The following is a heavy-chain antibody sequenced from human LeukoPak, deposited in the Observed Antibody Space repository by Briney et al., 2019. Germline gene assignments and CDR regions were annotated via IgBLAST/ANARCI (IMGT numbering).Heavy chain of an antibody. Sequence: PGGSLRLSCAASGFTFSSYWMSWVRQAPGKGLEWVANIKQDGSEKYYVDSVKGRFTISRDNAKNSLYLQMNSLRAEDTAVYYCAREGIVVVTATVPFDYWGQGTLVTVSS. CDR3: AREGIVVVTATVPFDY. CDR1: GFTFSSYW. V-gene: IGHV3-7*01. J-gene: IGHJ4*02. D-gene: IGHD2-21*02. CDR2: IKQDGSEK.